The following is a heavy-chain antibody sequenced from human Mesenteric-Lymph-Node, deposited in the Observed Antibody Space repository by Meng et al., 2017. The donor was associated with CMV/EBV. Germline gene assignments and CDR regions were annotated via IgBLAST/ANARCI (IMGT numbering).Heavy chain of an antibody. CDR3: ARDSGNCRSANCFARAFYYYGMDV. D-gene: IGHD2-2*01. CDR1: GFTFSIYW. Sequence: AGSLRPSCAASGFTFSIYWMTWVRQAPGKGLEWVANIQEDGSEKYYVDSVKGRFFISRDNGKNSLYLQMNSLRAEDTAVYYCARDSGNCRSANCFARAFYYYGMDVWGQGTTVTVSS. CDR2: IQEDGSEK. J-gene: IGHJ6*02. V-gene: IGHV3-7*01.